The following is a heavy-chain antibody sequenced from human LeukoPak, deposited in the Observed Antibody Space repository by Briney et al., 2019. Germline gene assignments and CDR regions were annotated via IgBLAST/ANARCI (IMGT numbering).Heavy chain of an antibody. CDR3: ARAAMVRGVDYFDY. J-gene: IGHJ4*02. V-gene: IGHV3-23*01. CDR1: GFTFSSYS. D-gene: IGHD3-10*01. Sequence: PGGSLRLSCAASGFTFSSYSMSWARQAPGKGLEWVSVISSSGGATYYADSVKGRFTISRDNSKNTLYLQMNSLRVEDTAIYYCARAAMVRGVDYFDYWGQGTLVTVSP. CDR2: ISSSGGAT.